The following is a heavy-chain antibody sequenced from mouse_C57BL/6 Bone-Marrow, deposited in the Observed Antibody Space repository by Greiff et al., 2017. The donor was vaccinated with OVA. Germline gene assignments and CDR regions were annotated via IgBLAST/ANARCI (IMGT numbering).Heavy chain of an antibody. J-gene: IGHJ2*01. V-gene: IGHV1-76*01. CDR1: GYTFTDYY. CDR3: ARGGYIGFLYYFDY. D-gene: IGHD1-3*01. Sequence: QVQLQQSGAELVRPGASVKLSCKASGYTFTDYYITWVKQRPGQGLEWIARIYPGSGNTYYNEKFKGKATLTEEKSSSTAYMQLSSLTSEDAAVDFCARGGYIGFLYYFDYWGQGTTLTVSS. CDR2: IYPGSGNT.